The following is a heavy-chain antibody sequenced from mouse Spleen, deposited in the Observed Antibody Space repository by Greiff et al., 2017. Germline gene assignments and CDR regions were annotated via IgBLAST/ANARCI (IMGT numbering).Heavy chain of an antibody. J-gene: IGHJ1*03. CDR2: IYPGSGST. Sequence: QVQLKQPGAELVKPGASVKMSCKASGYTFTSYWITWVKQRPGQGLEWIGDIYPGSGSTNYNEKFKSKATLTVDTSSSTAYMQLSSLTSEDSAVYYCVYYSNYGWYFDVWGTGTTVTVSS. CDR1: GYTFTSYW. D-gene: IGHD2-5*01. V-gene: IGHV1-55*01. CDR3: VYYSNYGWYFDV.